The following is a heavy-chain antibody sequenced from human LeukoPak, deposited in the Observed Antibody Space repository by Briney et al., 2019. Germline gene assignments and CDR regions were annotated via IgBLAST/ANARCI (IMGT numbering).Heavy chain of an antibody. V-gene: IGHV3-23*01. Sequence: GGSLRLSCTASGFAFSSYAMNWVRQAPGKGLEWVSGISASGGAPYYADSVKGRFTISRDNSKNTLYLQMNSLRAEDTAVYYCAKELREYYGSGLYYFDYWGQGTLVTVSS. J-gene: IGHJ4*02. CDR3: AKELREYYGSGLYYFDY. D-gene: IGHD3-10*01. CDR2: ISASGGAP. CDR1: GFAFSSYA.